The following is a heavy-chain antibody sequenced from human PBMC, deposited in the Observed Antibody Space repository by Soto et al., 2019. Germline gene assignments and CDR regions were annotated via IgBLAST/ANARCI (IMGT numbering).Heavy chain of an antibody. V-gene: IGHV4-59*13. CDR1: GGSISTYY. CDR3: ARASVALVATLTPTYFDY. D-gene: IGHD1-26*01. CDR2: IYYTGNT. Sequence: SETLSLTCTVTGGSISTYYWSWIRQPPGKGLEWIGHIYYTGNTNYNPSLKSRVTISIDTSPNQFSLRLSSVSAADTAVYYCARASVALVATLTPTYFDYWGRGTLVTVSS. J-gene: IGHJ4*02.